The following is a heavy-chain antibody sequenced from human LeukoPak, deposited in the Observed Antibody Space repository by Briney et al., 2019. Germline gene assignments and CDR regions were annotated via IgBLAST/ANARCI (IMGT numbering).Heavy chain of an antibody. V-gene: IGHV3-23*01. CDR2: ISGGADST. D-gene: IGHD6-13*01. Sequence: PGGSLRLSCAASGFSFSSCAMGWVRQAPGKGPDWVSSISGGADSTYYADSVKGRFTISRDNSKNTLYLQINSLRVEDTAIYYCAKVEDSSSWSYYYYGMDVWGQGTTVTVSS. J-gene: IGHJ6*02. CDR1: GFSFSSCA. CDR3: AKVEDSSSWSYYYYGMDV.